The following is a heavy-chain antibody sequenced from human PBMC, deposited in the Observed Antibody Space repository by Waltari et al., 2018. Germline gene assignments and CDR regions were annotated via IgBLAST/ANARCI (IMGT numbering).Heavy chain of an antibody. V-gene: IGHV1-2*02. D-gene: IGHD3-16*01. Sequence: QGRLVQSGTEVKKPGASVKVSCKASGSTFSGYYIHWVRQAPGQGLEWMGCINPKTGGPRSAQNYQGRVTLTSDTSVNTVYMDLNSLNFDDTAVYYCATGDSVIMLLGDAFDIWGQGTAVIVSS. CDR1: GSTFSGYY. CDR3: ATGDSVIMLLGDAFDI. J-gene: IGHJ3*02. CDR2: INPKTGGP.